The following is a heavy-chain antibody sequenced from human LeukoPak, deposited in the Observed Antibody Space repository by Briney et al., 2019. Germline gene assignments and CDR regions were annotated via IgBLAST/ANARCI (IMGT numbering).Heavy chain of an antibody. CDR2: IKQDGSEK. J-gene: IGHJ6*03. Sequence: GGSLRLSCAASGFTFSSYWMSWVRQAPGKGLEWVANIKQDGSEKYYVDSVKGRFTISRDNAKNSLYLQMNSLRAEDTAVYYCARVFSGSGYDGYYYYMDVWGKGTTVTVSS. CDR3: ARVFSGSGYDGYYYYMDV. V-gene: IGHV3-7*01. CDR1: GFTFSSYW. D-gene: IGHD5-12*01.